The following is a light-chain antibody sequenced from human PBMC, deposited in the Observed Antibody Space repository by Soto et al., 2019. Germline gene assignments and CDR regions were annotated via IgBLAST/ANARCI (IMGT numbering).Light chain of an antibody. CDR2: DAS. J-gene: IGKJ2*01. CDR1: QSVSSY. Sequence: EIVLTQSPATLSLSPGERATLSCRASQSVSSYLAWYQQTPGQAPRLLIYDASNRAAGIPARFSGSGSGTDHTITISSLEPEDSAVYYCQQRTNLPYTFGQGTKLEIK. CDR3: QQRTNLPYT. V-gene: IGKV3-11*01.